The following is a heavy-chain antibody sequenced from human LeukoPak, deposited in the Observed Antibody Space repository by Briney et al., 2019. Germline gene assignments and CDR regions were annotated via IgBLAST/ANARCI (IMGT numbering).Heavy chain of an antibody. V-gene: IGHV3-23*01. CDR2: ISARDGST. J-gene: IGHJ4*02. CDR1: GFTFSSYA. Sequence: GGSLRLSCAASGFTFSSYAMSWVRPAPGKGPEWVSGISARDGSTWYGDSGKGRFTISRDISKNTLYLQMNSLRADDTAVYYCAKEIAVAGRPLLDSWGQGTLVTVSS. D-gene: IGHD6-19*01. CDR3: AKEIAVAGRPLLDS.